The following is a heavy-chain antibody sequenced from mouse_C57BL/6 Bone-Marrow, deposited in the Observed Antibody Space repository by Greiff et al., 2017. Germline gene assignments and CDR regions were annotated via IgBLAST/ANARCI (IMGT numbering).Heavy chain of an antibody. Sequence: VQLKQSGPELVKPGASVKISCKASGYSFPDYNMNWVKQSNGKSLEWIGVINPNYGTTSYNQKFKGKATLTVDQSSSTAYMQLNSLTSEDSAVYDCARWGNYGSSYKNLDYWGQGTTLTVSS. J-gene: IGHJ2*01. CDR3: ARWGNYGSSYKNLDY. V-gene: IGHV1-39*01. D-gene: IGHD1-1*01. CDR1: GYSFPDYN. CDR2: INPNYGTT.